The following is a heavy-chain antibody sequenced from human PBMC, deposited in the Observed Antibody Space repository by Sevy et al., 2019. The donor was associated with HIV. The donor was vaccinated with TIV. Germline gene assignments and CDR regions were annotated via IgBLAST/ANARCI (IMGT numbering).Heavy chain of an antibody. J-gene: IGHJ4*02. CDR1: GDTFSNNY. V-gene: IGHV1-46*01. Sequence: ASVKVSCKASGDTFSNNYMHWVRQAPGQGLEWMGIIDPSAGNASYAQKFQGRVTKAWDTSTSTLYMDLSSLRSEDTAVYYCVRVDPDQHFDSWGQGTLVTVSS. CDR2: IDPSAGNA. CDR3: VRVDPDQHFDS.